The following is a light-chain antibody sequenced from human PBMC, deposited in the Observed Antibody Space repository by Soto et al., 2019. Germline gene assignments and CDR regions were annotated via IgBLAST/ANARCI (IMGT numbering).Light chain of an antibody. Sequence: SYELTQPPSVSVAPGKTARIPCEGNNIESQSVHWYQQKPGQSPVLVIYYDTDRPSGIPERFSGSTSGNTATLTISRVEAGDEADYYCQVWDGSNDSVLFGGGTKRTVL. CDR3: QVWDGSNDSVL. CDR1: NIESQS. V-gene: IGLV3-21*04. CDR2: YDT. J-gene: IGLJ2*01.